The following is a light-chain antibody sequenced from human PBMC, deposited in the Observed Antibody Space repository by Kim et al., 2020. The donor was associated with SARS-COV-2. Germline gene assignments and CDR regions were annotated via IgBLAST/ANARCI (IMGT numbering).Light chain of an antibody. V-gene: IGKV3-20*01. CDR3: QQYGSSPRYT. Sequence: SQGEKATPPCRASQSVSSSYLAWYQQKPGQAPRLLIYGASSRATGIPDRFSGSGSGTDFTLTISRLEPEDFAVYYCQQYGSSPRYTFGQGTKLEI. CDR2: GAS. J-gene: IGKJ2*01. CDR1: QSVSSSY.